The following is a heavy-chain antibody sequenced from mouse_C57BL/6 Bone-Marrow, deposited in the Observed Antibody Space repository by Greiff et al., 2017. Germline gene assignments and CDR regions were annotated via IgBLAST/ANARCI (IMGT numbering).Heavy chain of an antibody. V-gene: IGHV1-20*01. J-gene: IGHJ2*01. CDR3: ARWGIGVADPYFDY. CDR1: GYSFTGYF. D-gene: IGHD1-1*01. CDR2: INPYNGDT. Sequence: VQLQQSGPELVKPGDSVKISCKASGYSFTGYFMNWVMQSHGKSLEWIGRINPYNGDTFYNQKFKGKATLTVDKSSSTAHMELRSLTSEDSAVYYCARWGIGVADPYFDYWGQGTTLTVSS.